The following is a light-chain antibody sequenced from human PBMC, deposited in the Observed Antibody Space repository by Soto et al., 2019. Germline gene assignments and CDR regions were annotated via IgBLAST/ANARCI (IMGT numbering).Light chain of an antibody. J-gene: IGKJ5*01. CDR1: QIVRSNS. CDR2: GAS. V-gene: IGKV3-20*01. CDR3: QQYDSAPNA. Sequence: IVLTQSLGTLSLSPGERATLSCRASQIVRSNSLAWYQQKPGQAPRLLIHGASSRATDIPDRFSGSGSGTDFTLTISRLEPGDFAVYYCQQYDSAPNAFGQGTRLEI.